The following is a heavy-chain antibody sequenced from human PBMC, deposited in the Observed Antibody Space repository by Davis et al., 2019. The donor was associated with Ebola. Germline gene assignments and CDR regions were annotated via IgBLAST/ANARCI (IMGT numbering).Heavy chain of an antibody. J-gene: IGHJ4*02. Sequence: PGGSLRLSCAASGFTFSTYSMSWVRQAPGKGLEWVSSISSDSDYIYYADSAKGRFTISRDNAKNSLYLQMNSLRAEDTAVYYCARDRTWYSNYTVVPYYWGQGTLVTVSS. D-gene: IGHD4-23*01. CDR3: ARDRTWYSNYTVVPYY. CDR2: ISSDSDYI. CDR1: GFTFSTYS. V-gene: IGHV3-21*01.